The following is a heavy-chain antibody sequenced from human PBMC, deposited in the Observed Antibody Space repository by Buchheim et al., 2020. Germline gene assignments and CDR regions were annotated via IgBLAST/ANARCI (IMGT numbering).Heavy chain of an antibody. D-gene: IGHD2-15*01. CDR3: APYCSGGSCNSLDY. V-gene: IGHV3-21*06. CDR2: ITSSSSYI. J-gene: IGHJ4*02. CDR1: GFTFSNFS. Sequence: EVQLVESGGGLVKPGGSLRLSCAASGFTFSNFSMYWVRQAPGKGLEWVSSITSSSSYIFYADSVKGRFTISRDNAKNSLYLQMNSLRAEDTAVYYCAPYCSGGSCNSLDYWGQGTL.